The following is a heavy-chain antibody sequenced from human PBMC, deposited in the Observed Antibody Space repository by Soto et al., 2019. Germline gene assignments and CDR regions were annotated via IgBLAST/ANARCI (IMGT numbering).Heavy chain of an antibody. V-gene: IGHV3-48*02. D-gene: IGHD2-21*02. Sequence: PGGSLRLSCAASGFTFSSYSMNWVRQAPGKGLEWVSYISSSISTIYYPDSVKGRFTIARDNAKNSLYRQMNSLRDEDTAVYYCARDLYCGGDCYSLYYFYCMDVWGPGTTVTVSS. J-gene: IGHJ6*02. CDR3: ARDLYCGGDCYSLYYFYCMDV. CDR2: ISSSISTI. CDR1: GFTFSSYS.